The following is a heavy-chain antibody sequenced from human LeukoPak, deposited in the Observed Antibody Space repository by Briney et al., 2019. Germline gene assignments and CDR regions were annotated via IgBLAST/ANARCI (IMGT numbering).Heavy chain of an antibody. J-gene: IGHJ5*02. CDR3: ARVAHPGEFADWFDP. D-gene: IGHD3-16*01. CDR1: GGSISSGDYY. Sequence: SETLSLTCTVSGGSISSGDYYWSWIRQPPGKGLEWIGYIYYSGSTYYNPSLKSRVTISVDTSKNQFSLKLSSVTAADTAVYYCARVAHPGEFADWFDPWGQGTLVTVSS. V-gene: IGHV4-30-4*01. CDR2: IYYSGST.